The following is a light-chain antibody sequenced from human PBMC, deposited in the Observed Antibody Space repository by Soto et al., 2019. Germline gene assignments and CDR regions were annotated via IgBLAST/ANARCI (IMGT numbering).Light chain of an antibody. V-gene: IGLV4-69*01. J-gene: IGLJ2*01. Sequence: QSVLTQSPSASASLGASVKLTCTLSSGHSSYAIAWHQQEPEKVPRYLMKLNSDGRHSQGDGIPDRFSGSSSGAERYLTISSLQSEDEADYYCQTWGTGIQVFGGGTKVTVL. CDR1: SGHSSYA. CDR3: QTWGTGIQV. CDR2: LNSDGRH.